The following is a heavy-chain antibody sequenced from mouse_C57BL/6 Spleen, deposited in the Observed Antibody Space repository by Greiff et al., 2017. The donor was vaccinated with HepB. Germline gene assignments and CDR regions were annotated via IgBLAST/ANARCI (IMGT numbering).Heavy chain of an antibody. CDR3: ARAYYYGSIHWYFDV. Sequence: VQLQQPGAELVKPGASVKLSCKASGYTFTSYWMQWVKQRPGQGLEWIGEIDPSNSDTNYNQKFKGKATLTVDTSSSTAYMQLSSLTSEDSAVYYCARAYYYGSIHWYFDVWGTGTTVTVSS. J-gene: IGHJ1*03. V-gene: IGHV1-50*01. CDR1: GYTFTSYW. CDR2: IDPSNSDT. D-gene: IGHD1-1*01.